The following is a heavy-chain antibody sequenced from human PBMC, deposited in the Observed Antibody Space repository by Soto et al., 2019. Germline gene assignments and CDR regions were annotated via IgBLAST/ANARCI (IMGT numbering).Heavy chain of an antibody. Sequence: SETLSLTCTVSGVSISSYYWSWIRQPPGKGLEWIGYVYHSGTTNYNPSLKSRVTISVDTSKSQFSLKLTSVTAADTAVYYCATPAHYYDSSGQFDYWGKGTLVTVS. D-gene: IGHD3-22*01. CDR2: VYHSGTT. V-gene: IGHV4-59*01. CDR1: GVSISSYY. J-gene: IGHJ4*02. CDR3: ATPAHYYDSSGQFDY.